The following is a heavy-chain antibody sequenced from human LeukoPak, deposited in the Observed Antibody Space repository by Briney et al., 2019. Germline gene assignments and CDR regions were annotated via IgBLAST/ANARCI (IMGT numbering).Heavy chain of an antibody. V-gene: IGHV3-48*04. CDR2: ISSSGSTI. CDR1: GFTFSSYS. D-gene: IGHD3-22*01. J-gene: IGHJ4*02. Sequence: GGSLRLSCAASGFTFSSYSMNWVRQAPGKGLEWVSYISSSGSTIYYADSVKGRFTISRDNAKNSLYLQMNSLRAEDTAVYYCARCFDSSGPDDYWGQGTLVTVSS. CDR3: ARCFDSSGPDDY.